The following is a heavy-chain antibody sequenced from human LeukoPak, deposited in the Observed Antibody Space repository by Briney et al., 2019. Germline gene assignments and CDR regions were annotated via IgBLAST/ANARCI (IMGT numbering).Heavy chain of an antibody. Sequence: PSETLSLTCTVSGVAFTSYYWSWIRQPAGKGLEWIGHISTGGGSHHNPSLKSRVTMSLDTSKTQFSLKLSSVTAADTAVYYCARDNSGWYLPRGNWFDPWGQGTLVTVSS. CDR2: ISTGGGS. CDR3: ARDNSGWYLPRGNWFDP. D-gene: IGHD6-19*01. CDR1: GVAFTSYY. J-gene: IGHJ5*02. V-gene: IGHV4-4*07.